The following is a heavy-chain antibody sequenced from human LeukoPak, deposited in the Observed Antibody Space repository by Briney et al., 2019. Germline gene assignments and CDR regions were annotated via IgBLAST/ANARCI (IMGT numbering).Heavy chain of an antibody. CDR2: IYSGGST. CDR3: ARAIPVNWYFDL. V-gene: IGHV3-66*01. CDR1: GLTVSSNY. Sequence: GGSLRLSCAASGLTVSSNYMNWVRQAPGKGLEWVSVIYSGGSTYYADSVKGRFTISRDNSRNTLYLQMSSLRAEDTAVYYCARAIPVNWYFDLWGRGTLVTVSS. J-gene: IGHJ2*01. D-gene: IGHD2-2*02.